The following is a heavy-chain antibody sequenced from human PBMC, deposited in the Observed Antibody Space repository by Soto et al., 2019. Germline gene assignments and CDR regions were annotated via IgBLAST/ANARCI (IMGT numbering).Heavy chain of an antibody. J-gene: IGHJ4*02. CDR2: ISGSGGST. CDR1: GFTFSSYA. Sequence: PGGSLRLSCAASGFTFSSYAMSWVRQAPGKGLEWVSAISGSGGSTYYADSVKGRFTISRDNSKNTLYLQMNSLRAEDTAVYYCAKAHYYDSSGYYSDYWGQGTLVTVSS. D-gene: IGHD3-22*01. CDR3: AKAHYYDSSGYYSDY. V-gene: IGHV3-23*01.